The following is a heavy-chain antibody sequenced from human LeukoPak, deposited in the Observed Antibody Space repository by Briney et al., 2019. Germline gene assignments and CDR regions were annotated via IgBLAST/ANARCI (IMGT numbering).Heavy chain of an antibody. J-gene: IGHJ4*02. CDR1: GYTFTSYG. V-gene: IGHV1-18*01. D-gene: IGHD6-19*01. Sequence: GASVKVSCKASGYTFTSYGISWVRQAPGQGLEWMGWISAYNGNTNYAQKLQGRVTMTTDTSTSTAYMELRSLRSDDTAVYYCARLSPPYSSGWYDSGYWGQGTLVTVSS. CDR2: ISAYNGNT. CDR3: ARLSPPYSSGWYDSGY.